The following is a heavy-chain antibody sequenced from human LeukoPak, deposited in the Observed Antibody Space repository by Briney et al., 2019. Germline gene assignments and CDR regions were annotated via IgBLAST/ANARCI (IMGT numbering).Heavy chain of an antibody. D-gene: IGHD3-10*01. CDR1: GFTFSNYV. CDR2: IGGGATT. V-gene: IGHV3-23*01. Sequence: GGSLRLSCAASGFTFSNYVMSWVRQAPGKGLEWVSAIGGGATTYYADYVKGRFTISRDNAKNSLYLQMNSLRAEDTAVYYCTRDRGWQSFDYWGQGTLVTVSS. J-gene: IGHJ4*02. CDR3: TRDRGWQSFDY.